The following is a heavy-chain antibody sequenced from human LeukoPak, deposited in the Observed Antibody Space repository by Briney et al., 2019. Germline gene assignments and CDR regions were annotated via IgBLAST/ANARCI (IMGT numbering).Heavy chain of an antibody. D-gene: IGHD6-13*01. J-gene: IGHJ5*02. V-gene: IGHV4-38-2*02. Sequence: SEPLSLTCTVSGYSISNGYYWGWIRQSPGTGLECIGNIYHSGSTYYNPSLKSRVTISVDTSKNQFSLKLHSVTAADTAIYYCARDGEVLSSSWFWFDPWGQGTLVTVSS. CDR2: IYHSGST. CDR1: GYSISNGYY. CDR3: ARDGEVLSSSWFWFDP.